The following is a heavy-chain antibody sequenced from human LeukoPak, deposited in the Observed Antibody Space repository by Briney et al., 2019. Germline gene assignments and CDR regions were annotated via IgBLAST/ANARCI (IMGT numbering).Heavy chain of an antibody. Sequence: PSETLSLTCTVSGGSISSSSYYWGWIRQPPGKGLEWIGSIYYSGSTYYNPSLKSRVTISVDTSKNQFSLKLSSVTAADTAVYYCAVGIHLGKGFDYWGQGTLVTVSS. CDR1: GGSISSSSYY. J-gene: IGHJ4*02. V-gene: IGHV4-39*07. CDR3: AVGIHLGKGFDY. D-gene: IGHD5-18*01. CDR2: IYYSGST.